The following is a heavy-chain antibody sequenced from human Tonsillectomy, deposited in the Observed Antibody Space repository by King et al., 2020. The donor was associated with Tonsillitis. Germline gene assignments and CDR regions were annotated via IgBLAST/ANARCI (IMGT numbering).Heavy chain of an antibody. J-gene: IGHJ5*02. CDR2: IYWDDDK. CDR3: AQTYCSSTDCRNWFDP. D-gene: IGHD2-2*01. Sequence: TLKESGPTLVKPTQTLTLTCTFSWFSLNTSGVGVGWIRQPPGKALECLALIYWDDDKRYSPSLKSRLTITKDTSKNQVVLTMNNMDPVDSATYYCAQTYCSSTDCRNWFDPWGQGTLVTVSS. V-gene: IGHV2-5*02. CDR1: WFSLNTSGVG.